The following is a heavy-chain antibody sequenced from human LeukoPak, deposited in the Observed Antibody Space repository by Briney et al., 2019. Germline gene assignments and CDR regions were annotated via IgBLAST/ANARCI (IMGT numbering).Heavy chain of an antibody. D-gene: IGHD6-13*01. Sequence: GGSLRLSCAASGFTFSSYAMSWVRQAPGKGLEWVSAISGSGGSTYYADSVKGRFTISRDNSKYTLYLQMNGLRAEDTAVYYCAKDKIAAAGLGFDYWGQGTLVTVSS. CDR1: GFTFSSYA. V-gene: IGHV3-23*01. CDR3: AKDKIAAAGLGFDY. J-gene: IGHJ4*02. CDR2: ISGSGGST.